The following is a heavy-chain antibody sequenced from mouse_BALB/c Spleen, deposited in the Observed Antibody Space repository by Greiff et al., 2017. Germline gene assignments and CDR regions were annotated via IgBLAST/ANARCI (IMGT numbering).Heavy chain of an antibody. Sequence: EVKVEESGGGLVQPGGSRKLSCAASGFTFSSFGMHWVRQAPEKGLEWVAYISSGSSTIYYADTVKGRFTISRDNPKNTLFLQMTSLRSEDTAMYYCASSDYWGQGTTLTVSS. CDR3: ASSDY. V-gene: IGHV5-17*02. CDR2: ISSGSSTI. J-gene: IGHJ2*01. CDR1: GFTFSSFG.